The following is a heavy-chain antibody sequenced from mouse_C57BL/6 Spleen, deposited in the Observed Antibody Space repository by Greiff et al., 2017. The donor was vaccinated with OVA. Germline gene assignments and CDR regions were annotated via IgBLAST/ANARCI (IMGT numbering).Heavy chain of an antibody. J-gene: IGHJ1*03. Sequence: QVQLQQPGAELVKPGASVKMSCKASGYTFTSYWITWVKQRPGQGLEWIGDIYPGSGSTNYNEKFKSKATLTVDTSSSTAYMQLSSLTSEDSAVYYGAKEGIYYYGSSYDMDDWGKGTTVTVSS. CDR1: GYTFTSYW. D-gene: IGHD1-1*01. V-gene: IGHV1-55*01. CDR2: IYPGSGST. CDR3: AKEGIYYYGSSYDMDD.